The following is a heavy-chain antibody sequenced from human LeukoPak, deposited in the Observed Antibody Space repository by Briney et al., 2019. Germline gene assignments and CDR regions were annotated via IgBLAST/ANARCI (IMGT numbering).Heavy chain of an antibody. CDR2: IYSGGST. J-gene: IGHJ4*02. Sequence: GGTLRLSCAASGFSVSTNYMSWVRQAPGKGLEWVSIIYSGGSTYYADSVKGRFTISRDNYKNTLYLQMNSLRAEDTAVYYCAKASTIFGVVPDYWGQGTLVTVSS. V-gene: IGHV3-53*01. D-gene: IGHD3-3*01. CDR1: GFSVSTNY. CDR3: AKASTIFGVVPDY.